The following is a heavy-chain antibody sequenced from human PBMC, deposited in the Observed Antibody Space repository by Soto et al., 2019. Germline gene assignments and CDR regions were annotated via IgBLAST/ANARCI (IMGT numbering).Heavy chain of an antibody. D-gene: IGHD2-2*01. J-gene: IGHJ3*02. CDR1: GGSISSGDYY. CDR3: ASWDIVVVPASTDAFDI. Sequence: SETLSLTCTVSGGSISSGDYYWSWIRQPPGKGLEWIGYIYYSGSTYYNPSLKSRVTISVDTSKNQFSLKLSSVTAADTAVYYCASWDIVVVPASTDAFDIWGQGTMVTVSS. V-gene: IGHV4-30-4*01. CDR2: IYYSGST.